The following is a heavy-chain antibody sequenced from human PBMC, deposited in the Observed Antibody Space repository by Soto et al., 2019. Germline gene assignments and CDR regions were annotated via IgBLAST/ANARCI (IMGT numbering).Heavy chain of an antibody. CDR2: IWYEGSNK. CDR1: GFIFSSYG. J-gene: IGHJ4*02. CDR3: ARAILTGYYFDY. Sequence: AVGSLRLSCAASGFIFSSYGMHWVRQAPGKGLEWVAVIWYEGSNKYYADSVKGRFTISRDNSKNTLYLQMNSLRAEDTAVYYCARAILTGYYFDYWGQGTLVTVSS. V-gene: IGHV3-33*01. D-gene: IGHD3-9*01.